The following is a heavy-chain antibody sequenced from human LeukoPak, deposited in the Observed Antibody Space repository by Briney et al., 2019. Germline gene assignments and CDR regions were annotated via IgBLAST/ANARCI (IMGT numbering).Heavy chain of an antibody. Sequence: ASVKVSCKASGYTFTSYDINWVRQATGQGLEWMGWMNPNSGNTGYAQKFQGRVTMTRNTSISTAYMELSSLRSEATAVYYCARVGGSSNWNYDDAFDIWGQGTMVTVSS. CDR1: GYTFTSYD. V-gene: IGHV1-8*01. CDR2: MNPNSGNT. CDR3: ARVGGSSNWNYDDAFDI. J-gene: IGHJ3*02. D-gene: IGHD1-7*01.